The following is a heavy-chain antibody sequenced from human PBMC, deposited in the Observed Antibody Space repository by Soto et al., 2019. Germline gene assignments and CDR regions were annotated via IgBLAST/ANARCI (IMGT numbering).Heavy chain of an antibody. D-gene: IGHD2-2*01. Sequence: GGSLRRSCAASGFTFSSYAMSWVRQAPGKGLEWVSAISGSGGSTYYADSVKGRFTISRDNSKNTLYLQMNSLRAEDTAVYYCAKNHQLLSDYYYYMDVWGKGTTVTVYS. V-gene: IGHV3-23*01. CDR1: GFTFSSYA. CDR2: ISGSGGST. CDR3: AKNHQLLSDYYYYMDV. J-gene: IGHJ6*03.